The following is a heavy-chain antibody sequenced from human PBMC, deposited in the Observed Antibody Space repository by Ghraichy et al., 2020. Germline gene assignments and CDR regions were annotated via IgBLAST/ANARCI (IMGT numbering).Heavy chain of an antibody. CDR2: ISASGDIT. V-gene: IGHV3-23*01. CDR1: GFSFPSYA. J-gene: IGHJ3*02. Sequence: GESLNISFAASGFSFPSYAMNWVRQAPGRGLEWVSSISASGDITYYGDSLKGRFTISRDNSKKTLYLQMNSLRAEDTAVYFCVKTNNAHWNEDPFDIWGQGTLVTISS. CDR3: VKTNNAHWNEDPFDI. D-gene: IGHD1-1*01.